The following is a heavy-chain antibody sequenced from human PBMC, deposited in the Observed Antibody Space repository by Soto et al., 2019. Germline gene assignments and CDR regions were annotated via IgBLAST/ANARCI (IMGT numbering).Heavy chain of an antibody. Sequence: SETLSLTCTVSGGSISSYYWSWMRQPAGKGLEWIGRIYTSGSTNYNPSLKSRVTMSVDTSKNQFSLKLSSVTAADTAVYYCARDVSAAGTLDYWAQGTLVTVSS. CDR2: IYTSGST. J-gene: IGHJ4*02. CDR1: GGSISSYY. CDR3: ARDVSAAGTLDY. V-gene: IGHV4-4*07. D-gene: IGHD6-13*01.